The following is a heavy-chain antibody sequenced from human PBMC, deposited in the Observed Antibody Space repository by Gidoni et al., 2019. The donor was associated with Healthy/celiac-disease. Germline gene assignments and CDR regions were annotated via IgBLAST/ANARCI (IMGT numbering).Heavy chain of an antibody. J-gene: IGHJ5*02. CDR1: GFTFSSYR. D-gene: IGHD2-15*01. CDR3: ASLVVVAATSNWFDP. V-gene: IGHV3-21*01. CDR2: ISSSSSYI. Sequence: EVQLVESGGGLVKPGVSLRLPCAASGFTFSSYRMNWVRQAPGKGLEWVSSISSSSSYIYYADSVKGRFTISRDNAKSSLYLQMNSLRAEDTAVYYCASLVVVAATSNWFDPWGQGTLVTVSS.